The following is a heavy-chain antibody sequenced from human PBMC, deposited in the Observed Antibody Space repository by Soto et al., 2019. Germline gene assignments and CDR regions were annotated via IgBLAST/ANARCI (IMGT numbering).Heavy chain of an antibody. D-gene: IGHD3-10*01. V-gene: IGHV4-34*01. CDR1: GGSFSGYY. CDR3: ARVSWGGRYGSGVYYNVGYYYYYGMDV. Sequence: QVQLQQWGAGLLKPSETLSLTCAVYGGSFSGYYWSWIRQPPGKGLEWIGEINHSGSTNYNSSLKRGVTIAVVTSKNHFCQKRSSVTAADTAVYSCARVSWGGRYGSGVYYNVGYYYYYGMDVWGQGTTVTVSS. CDR2: INHSGST. J-gene: IGHJ6*02.